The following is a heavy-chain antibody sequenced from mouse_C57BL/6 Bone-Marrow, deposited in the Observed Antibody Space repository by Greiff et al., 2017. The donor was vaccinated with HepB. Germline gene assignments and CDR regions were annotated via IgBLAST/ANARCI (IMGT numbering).Heavy chain of an antibody. CDR2: INPSNGGT. J-gene: IGHJ4*01. CDR1: GYTFTSYW. Sequence: QVQLQQPGPELVKPGASVKLSCKASGYTFTSYWMHWVKQRPGQGLEWIGNINPSNGGTNYNEKFKSKATLTVDKSSSTAYMQLSSLTSEDSAVYYCARGGVTTVVATDYYAMDYWGQGTSVTVSS. D-gene: IGHD1-1*01. CDR3: ARGGVTTVVATDYYAMDY. V-gene: IGHV1-53*01.